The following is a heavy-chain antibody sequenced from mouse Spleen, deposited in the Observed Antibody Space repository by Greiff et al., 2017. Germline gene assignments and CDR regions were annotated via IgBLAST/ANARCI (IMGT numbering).Heavy chain of an antibody. J-gene: IGHJ3*01. CDR3: VTARATWFAY. CDR1: GYTFTDYY. Sequence: EVQLQQSGPELVKPGASVKISCKASGYTFTDYYMNWVKQSHGKSLEWIGDINPNNGGTSYNQKFKGKATLTVDKSSSTAYMELRSLTSEDSAVYYCVTARATWFAYWGQGTLVTVSA. V-gene: IGHV1-26*01. CDR2: INPNNGGT. D-gene: IGHD3-1*01.